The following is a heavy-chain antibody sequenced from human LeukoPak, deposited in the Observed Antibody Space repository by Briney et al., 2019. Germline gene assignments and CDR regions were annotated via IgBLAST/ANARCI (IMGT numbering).Heavy chain of an antibody. V-gene: IGHV1-46*01. D-gene: IGHD4-23*01. Sequence: GASVKVSCKASGYTFTSYYMHWVRQAPGQGLEWMGIINPSGGSTSYAQKFQGRVTMTRDMSTSTAYMELSSLRSEDTAVYYCARETPDYGGWKLYYYYYYMDVWGKGTTVTVSS. CDR2: INPSGGST. J-gene: IGHJ6*03. CDR3: ARETPDYGGWKLYYYYYYMDV. CDR1: GYTFTSYY.